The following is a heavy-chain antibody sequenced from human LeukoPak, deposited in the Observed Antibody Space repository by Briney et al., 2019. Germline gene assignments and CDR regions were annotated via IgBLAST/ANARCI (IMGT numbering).Heavy chain of an antibody. Sequence: PSETLSLTCTVSGGSISSSGQYWGWIRQPPGKGLEWIGTIYYSGSTYYNPSLKRRVTVSVDTSKNQFSLKLSSVTAADTAVYYCARQVQGVIRPDYWGQGTLVTVSS. CDR1: GGSISSSGQY. CDR2: IYYSGST. CDR3: ARQVQGVIRPDY. J-gene: IGHJ4*02. V-gene: IGHV4-39*01. D-gene: IGHD1-1*01.